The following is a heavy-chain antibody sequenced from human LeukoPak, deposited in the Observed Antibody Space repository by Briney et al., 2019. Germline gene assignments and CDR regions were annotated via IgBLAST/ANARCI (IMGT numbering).Heavy chain of an antibody. CDR1: GLTFSSYG. CDR2: IWYDGSNK. Sequence: GGSLRLSCAASGLTFSSYGMHWVRQAPGKGLEWVAVIWYDGSNKYYADSVKGRFTISRDNSKNTLYLQMNSLRAEDTAVYYCARSPLSLYCSGGSCYLDYWGQGTLVTVSS. CDR3: ARSPLSLYCSGGSCYLDY. D-gene: IGHD2-15*01. V-gene: IGHV3-33*01. J-gene: IGHJ4*02.